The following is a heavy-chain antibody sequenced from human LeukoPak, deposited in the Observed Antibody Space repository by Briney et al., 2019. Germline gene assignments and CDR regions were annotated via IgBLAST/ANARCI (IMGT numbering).Heavy chain of an antibody. Sequence: ASVKVSCKASGYTFTSYDINWVRQATGQGLEWMGWMNPNSGNTGYAQKFQGRVTMTRNTSISTAYMEPSSLRSEDTAVYYCARGQYYGSGSYYDYWGQGTLVTVSS. V-gene: IGHV1-8*01. CDR1: GYTFTSYD. CDR2: MNPNSGNT. D-gene: IGHD3-10*01. CDR3: ARGQYYGSGSYYDY. J-gene: IGHJ4*02.